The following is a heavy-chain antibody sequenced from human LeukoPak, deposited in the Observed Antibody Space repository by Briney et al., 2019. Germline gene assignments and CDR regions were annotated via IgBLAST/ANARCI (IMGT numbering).Heavy chain of an antibody. J-gene: IGHJ5*02. CDR2: TYYRSKWYN. CDR1: GDSVSSNSAA. CDR3: ASSPASYSSGWYEFDP. V-gene: IGHV6-1*01. Sequence: SQTLSLTCALSGDSVSSNSAAWNWIRQSPSRGLEWLGRTYYRSKWYNDYAVSVKSRITINPDTSRNQFSLQLNSVTPEDTAVYYCASSPASYSSGWYEFDPWGQGTLVTVSS. D-gene: IGHD6-19*01.